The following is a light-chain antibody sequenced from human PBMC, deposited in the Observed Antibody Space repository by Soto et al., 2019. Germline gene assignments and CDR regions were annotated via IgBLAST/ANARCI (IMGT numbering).Light chain of an antibody. V-gene: IGKV3-11*01. CDR1: QTVGTF. CDR2: DAS. CDR3: QHRTNWPRT. J-gene: IGKJ2*01. Sequence: EIVLTQSPATLSLSPGERATLSCRACQTVGTFLAWYQQKPGQAPRLVIYDASKRATGIPARFSGTGSGTDFALTISSIEPEDFAVYYCQHRTNWPRTFGQGTKLDIK.